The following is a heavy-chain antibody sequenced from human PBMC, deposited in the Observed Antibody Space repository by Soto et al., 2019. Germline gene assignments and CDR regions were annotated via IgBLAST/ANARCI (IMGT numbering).Heavy chain of an antibody. V-gene: IGHV4-34*01. D-gene: IGHD3-22*01. CDR3: STRAYDTTGYYRFDT. CDR1: GGSFCGHS. Sequence: SETLSLTCAVYGGSFCGHSWTWIRQSPGKGLEWIGDINHSGRVNYSPSLKSRVTISLDTSKNQFSLTLSAVTAADTAMYYCSTRAYDTTGYYRFDTWGQGTLVTVSS. J-gene: IGHJ5*01. CDR2: INHSGRV.